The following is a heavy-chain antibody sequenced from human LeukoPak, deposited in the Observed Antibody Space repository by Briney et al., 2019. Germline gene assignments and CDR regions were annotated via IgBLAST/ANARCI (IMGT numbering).Heavy chain of an antibody. D-gene: IGHD6-19*01. V-gene: IGHV4-59*01. J-gene: IGHJ4*02. CDR2: IYYSGST. CDR1: GGSISSYY. CDR3: ARVAVAGNDY. Sequence: PSETLSLTCTVSGGSISSYYWSWIRQPPGKGLEWIGYIYYSGSTNYNPSLKSRVTISVDTSKNQFSLKLSSVTAADTAVYYCARVAVAGNDYWGQGTLVTVSS.